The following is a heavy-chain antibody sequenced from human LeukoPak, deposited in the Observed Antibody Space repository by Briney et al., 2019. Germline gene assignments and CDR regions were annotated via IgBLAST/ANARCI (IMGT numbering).Heavy chain of an antibody. J-gene: IGHJ4*02. CDR1: GFTFSSYA. CDR3: AKPIVGIIRANVDY. D-gene: IGHD1-26*01. V-gene: IGHV3-23*01. CDR2: IRDSGGTT. Sequence: GGSLRLSYAVSGFTFSSYAMSWVRQAPGKGLEWVSGIRDSGGTTYNADSVKGRFTISRDNSKNTLYLQMNSLRADDTAVYYCAKPIVGIIRANVDYWGQGTLVTVSS.